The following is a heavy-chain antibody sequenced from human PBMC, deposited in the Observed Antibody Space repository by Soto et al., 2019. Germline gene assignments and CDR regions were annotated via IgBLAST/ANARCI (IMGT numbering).Heavy chain of an antibody. J-gene: IGHJ4*02. V-gene: IGHV4-39*07. CDR2: IYYSGST. CDR3: VGMTNWGPLGTR. D-gene: IGHD7-27*01. CDR1: GGSISSPHDY. Sequence: PSETLSLTCTVSGGSISSPHDYWAWIRQSPGRGLEWIGSIYYSGSTYYSPSLKSRISLSVDTSKNQFSLKLSSVTAADTAVYYCVGMTNWGPLGTRWGQGTLVTSPQ.